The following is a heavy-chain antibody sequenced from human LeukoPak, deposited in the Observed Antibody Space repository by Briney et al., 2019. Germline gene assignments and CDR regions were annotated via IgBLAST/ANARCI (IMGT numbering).Heavy chain of an antibody. CDR3: ARANNRNMGASFFLQDFDY. CDR2: INPNSGGT. Sequence: ASVKVSCKASGYTFTGYYMHWVRQVPGQGLEWMGWINPNSGGTNYAQKFQGRVTMTRDTSISTAYMELSRLRSDDTAVYYCARANNRNMGASFFLQDFDYWGQGTLVTVSS. J-gene: IGHJ4*02. CDR1: GYTFTGYY. V-gene: IGHV1-2*02. D-gene: IGHD1-14*01.